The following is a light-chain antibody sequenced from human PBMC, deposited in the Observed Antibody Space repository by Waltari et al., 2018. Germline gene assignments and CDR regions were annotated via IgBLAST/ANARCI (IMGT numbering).Light chain of an antibody. CDR2: KAS. CDR3: KQYNSYYN. CDR1: QRISSW. V-gene: IGKV1-5*03. J-gene: IGKJ2*01. Sequence: DIQMTQSPSTLSASVGDRVTSPCRASQRISSWLARYQQKPWKAPKLLNYKASSIESGVPSRFSGSGSGTEFTLTISSLQPDDFATDYCKQYNSYYNFGQGTKLEIK.